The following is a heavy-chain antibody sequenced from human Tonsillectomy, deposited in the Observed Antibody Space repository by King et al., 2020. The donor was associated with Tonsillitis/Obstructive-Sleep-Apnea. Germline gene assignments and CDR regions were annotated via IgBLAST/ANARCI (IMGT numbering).Heavy chain of an antibody. CDR1: GYTFTDYY. CDR3: ARGNHTAVTTLLDAFDH. J-gene: IGHJ3*01. Sequence: VQLVEAGAEVKKPGASVKVSCKSSGYTFTDYYLHWVRQAPGQGLEWMGRSNPNSGGTNDAQKFQGRVTMTRDTSTTAASMDLTRLRADDTAVYYCARGNHTAVTTLLDAFDHWGQGTMVTVSS. CDR2: SNPNSGGT. D-gene: IGHD4-17*01. V-gene: IGHV1-2*06.